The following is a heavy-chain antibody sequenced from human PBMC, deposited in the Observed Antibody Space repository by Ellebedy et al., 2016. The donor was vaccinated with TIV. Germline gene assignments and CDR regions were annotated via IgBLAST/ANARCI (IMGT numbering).Heavy chain of an antibody. V-gene: IGHV3-11*06. CDR3: AREGGQGSYLDV. Sequence: GRFTISRDNAENSLHLQMNSLRAEDTAVYYCAREGGQGSYLDVWGKGTTVTVSS. D-gene: IGHD2-15*01. J-gene: IGHJ6*03.